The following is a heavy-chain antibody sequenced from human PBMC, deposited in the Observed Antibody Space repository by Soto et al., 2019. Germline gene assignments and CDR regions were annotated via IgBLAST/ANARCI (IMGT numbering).Heavy chain of an antibody. CDR1: GGSFSGYY. CDR3: ARELGPDDYGDY. J-gene: IGHJ4*02. D-gene: IGHD6-13*01. CDR2: INHSGST. V-gene: IGHV4-34*01. Sequence: SETLSLTCAVYGGSFSGYYWSWIRQPPGKGLEWIGEINHSGSTNYNPSLKSRVTISVDTSKNQFSLKLSSVTAADTAVYYCARELGPDDYGDYWGQGTLVTVSS.